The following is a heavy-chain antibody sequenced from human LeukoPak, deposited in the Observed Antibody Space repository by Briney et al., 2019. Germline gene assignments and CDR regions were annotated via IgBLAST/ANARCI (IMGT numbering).Heavy chain of an antibody. CDR2: IYHSGST. V-gene: IGHV4-38-2*02. CDR1: GYSISSGYY. Sequence: KASETLSLTCTVSGYSISSGYYWGWIRQPPGKGLEWIGSIYHSGSTYYNPSLKSRVTMSVDTSKNQFSLKLSSVTAADTAVYYCARTLGSPAAVAGYYYYMDVWGKGTTVTVSS. D-gene: IGHD6-19*01. J-gene: IGHJ6*03. CDR3: ARTLGSPAAVAGYYYYMDV.